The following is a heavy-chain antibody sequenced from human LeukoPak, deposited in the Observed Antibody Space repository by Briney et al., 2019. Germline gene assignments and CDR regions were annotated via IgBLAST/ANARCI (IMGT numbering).Heavy chain of an antibody. CDR1: GYTLTELS. Sequence: GASVKVSCKVSGYTLTELSMHWVRQAPGKGLEWMGGFDPEDGETIYAQKFQGRVTMTEDTSTDTAYMELSSLRSEDTAVYYCATAFRYSGSTSCYSLYWGQGTLVTVSS. CDR3: ATAFRYSGSTSCYSLY. D-gene: IGHD2-2*01. CDR2: FDPEDGET. V-gene: IGHV1-24*01. J-gene: IGHJ4*02.